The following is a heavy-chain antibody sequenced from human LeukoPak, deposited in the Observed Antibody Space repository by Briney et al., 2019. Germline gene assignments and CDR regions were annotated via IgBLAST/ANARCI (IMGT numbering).Heavy chain of an antibody. CDR3: ARDGLYYYDKDAFDI. Sequence: SETLSLTCTVSGGSISSYYWSWIRQPAGKGLEWIGRIYTSGSTNYTPSLKSRVPMSVDTSKNQFSLKLSSVAAAHTAVYYCARDGLYYYDKDAFDIWGQGTMVTVSS. CDR2: IYTSGST. CDR1: GGSISSYY. V-gene: IGHV4-4*07. D-gene: IGHD3-22*01. J-gene: IGHJ3*02.